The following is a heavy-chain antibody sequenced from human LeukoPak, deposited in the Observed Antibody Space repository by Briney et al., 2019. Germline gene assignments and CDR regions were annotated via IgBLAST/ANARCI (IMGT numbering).Heavy chain of an antibody. V-gene: IGHV3-74*01. CDR3: ARGGAVAGTKHYYYGMDV. CDR2: INSDGSYT. CDR1: GFTFSSYW. J-gene: IGHJ6*02. Sequence: PVRSLRLSCSASGFTFSSYWMHWVRQAPGKGLVWGSGINSDGSYTNYVDSVKGRFTISRDNAMNTLYLQMNSLRAEDTAVYYCARGGAVAGTKHYYYGMDVWGQGTTVTVSS. D-gene: IGHD6-19*01.